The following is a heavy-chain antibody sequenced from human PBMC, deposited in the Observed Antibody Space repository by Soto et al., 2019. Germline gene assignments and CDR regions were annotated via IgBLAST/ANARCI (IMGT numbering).Heavy chain of an antibody. CDR2: LYSGGNT. Sequence: EVQMVESGGALIQPGGSLRLSCAASGFIVSDSYMTLVRQAPGKGLEWVSVLYSGGNTYYADSVKGRFTISRDNSKNTLYLQMNSLRDEDTAVYYCARERGRRIDYWGEGTLVTVSS. J-gene: IGHJ4*02. CDR1: GFIVSDSY. CDR3: ARERGRRIDY. V-gene: IGHV3-53*01.